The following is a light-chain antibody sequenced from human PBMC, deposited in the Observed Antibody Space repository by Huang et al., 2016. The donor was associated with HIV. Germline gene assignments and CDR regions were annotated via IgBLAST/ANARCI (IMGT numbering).Light chain of an antibody. Sequence: EVVLTQSPAILSLYPGERATLSCRASQTVSSNYLAWYQQRPGRAPIRLVSGASSRATGVPDRFSGTGAGTDFNLTSSRLEPEDFALYYCQQYGASPLTFGGGTKIEIK. CDR3: QQYGASPLT. CDR2: GAS. CDR1: QTVSSNY. V-gene: IGKV3-20*01. J-gene: IGKJ4*01.